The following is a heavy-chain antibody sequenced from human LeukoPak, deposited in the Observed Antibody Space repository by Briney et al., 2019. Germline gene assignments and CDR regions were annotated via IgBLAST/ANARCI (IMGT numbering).Heavy chain of an antibody. Sequence: TGGSLRLSCAASGFTFSTFWMSWVRQAPEKGLEWVANIKYDGSDKYYVDSVKGRFTISRDNAKNSLYLQMDSLRVEDTAVYYCARDLSVDYWGQGTLVTVSS. CDR1: GFTFSTFW. CDR3: ARDLSVDY. CDR2: IKYDGSDK. J-gene: IGHJ4*02. V-gene: IGHV3-7*04. D-gene: IGHD3-3*01.